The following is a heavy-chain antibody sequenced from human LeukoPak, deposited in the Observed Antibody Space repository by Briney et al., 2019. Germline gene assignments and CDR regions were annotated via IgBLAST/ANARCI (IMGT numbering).Heavy chain of an antibody. CDR3: AKDYY. V-gene: IGHV3-43*02. J-gene: IGHJ4*02. Sequence: GGSLRHSFASTGLTLDDYPMHWVRQVPWKGLEWVSLISGDGGTTYYADSVKGRFTISRDNSKNSLYLQMNSLRTEDTALYYCAKDYYWGQGTLVTVSS. CDR1: GLTLDDYP. CDR2: ISGDGGTT.